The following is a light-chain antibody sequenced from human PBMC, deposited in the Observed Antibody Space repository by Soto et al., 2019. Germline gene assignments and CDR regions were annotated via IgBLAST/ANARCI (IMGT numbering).Light chain of an antibody. Sequence: QSALTQPASVSGSPGQSIIISCTGTSSDVGGYNYVSWYQQHPGKAPKLMIYDVTSRPSGVSNRFSGSKSGNTASLTISGLQAEDEANYYCSSYTSSSTLVFGGGTKLTVL. CDR2: DVT. CDR1: SSDVGGYNY. V-gene: IGLV2-14*01. J-gene: IGLJ2*01. CDR3: SSYTSSSTLV.